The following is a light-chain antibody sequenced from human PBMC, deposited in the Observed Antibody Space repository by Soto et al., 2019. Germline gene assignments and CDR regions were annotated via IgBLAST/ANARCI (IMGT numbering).Light chain of an antibody. V-gene: IGKV1-17*03. J-gene: IGKJ2*01. CDR2: AAS. CDR3: LQHNTYPHT. Sequence: DTQMTQSPSAMSASVGDRVTITCRASRDITNYVAWFQQKPGQVPKRLIYAASSLQRGVPSRFSGSGSGTEFPLTISSLQPEDFATYYCLQHNTYPHTFGQGTKLEIK. CDR1: RDITNY.